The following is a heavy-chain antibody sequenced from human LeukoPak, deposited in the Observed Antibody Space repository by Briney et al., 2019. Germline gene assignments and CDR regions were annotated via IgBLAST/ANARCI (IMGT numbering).Heavy chain of an antibody. J-gene: IGHJ4*02. CDR3: VRDIYYDSSGYSTPPDY. CDR1: GFTFSRYW. CDR2: IKGDGSST. D-gene: IGHD3-22*01. Sequence: PGGSLRLSCAASGFTFSRYWMHWVRQAPGKGLVWVSRIKGDGSSTNSADSVKGRFTISRDNAQNTLYLQMNSLRAEDTAVYYCVRDIYYDSSGYSTPPDYWGQGTLVTVSS. V-gene: IGHV3-74*01.